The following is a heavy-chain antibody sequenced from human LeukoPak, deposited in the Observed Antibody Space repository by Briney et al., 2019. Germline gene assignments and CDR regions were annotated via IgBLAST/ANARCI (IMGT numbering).Heavy chain of an antibody. V-gene: IGHV4-34*01. J-gene: IGHJ5*02. D-gene: IGHD2-15*01. Sequence: SETLSLTCAVYGGSFSGYYWSWIRQPPGKGLEWIGEINHSGSTYYNPSLKSRVTISVDTSKNQFSLKLSSVTAADTAVYYCARAPRKWWPVKTWGQGTLVTVSS. CDR1: GGSFSGYY. CDR3: ARAPRKWWPVKT. CDR2: INHSGST.